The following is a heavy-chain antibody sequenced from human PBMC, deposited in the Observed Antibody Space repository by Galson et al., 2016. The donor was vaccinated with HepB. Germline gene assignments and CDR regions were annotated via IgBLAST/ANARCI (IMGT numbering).Heavy chain of an antibody. CDR1: GYTLTELS. J-gene: IGHJ5*02. CDR3: ATSPTVNPANWFDP. D-gene: IGHD4-17*01. Sequence: SVKVSCKVSGYTLTELSMHWVRQAPGKGLEWMGGFDPEDGETIYAQKFQGRVTMTEDTSTDTAYMERSSLRSEDTALYYCATSPTVNPANWFDPWGQGTLVTVSS. V-gene: IGHV1-24*01. CDR2: FDPEDGET.